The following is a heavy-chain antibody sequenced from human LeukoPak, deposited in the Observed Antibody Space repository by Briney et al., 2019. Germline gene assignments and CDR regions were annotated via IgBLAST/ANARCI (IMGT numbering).Heavy chain of an antibody. CDR1: GYTFTSYD. Sequence: VASVKLSCKASGYTFTSYDINWVRQATGQGLGLMGWINPNSGGTNYAQKFQGRGTITRDTSISTAYMDPSRLRSDDTAVYYCARDYSGDYGWFDPWGQGTLVTVSS. D-gene: IGHD4-17*01. J-gene: IGHJ5*02. CDR3: ARDYSGDYGWFDP. CDR2: INPNSGGT. V-gene: IGHV1-2*02.